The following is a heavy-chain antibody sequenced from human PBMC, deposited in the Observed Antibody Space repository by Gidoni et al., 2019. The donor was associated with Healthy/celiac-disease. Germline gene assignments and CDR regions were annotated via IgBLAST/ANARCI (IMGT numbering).Heavy chain of an antibody. CDR3: ARGEWELLLPNY. CDR1: GGSISSYY. CDR2: IYYSGST. J-gene: IGHJ4*02. D-gene: IGHD1-26*01. Sequence: QVQLQESGPGLVKPSETLSLTCTVSGGSISSYYWSWIRQPPGKGLEWIGYIYYSGSTNYNPSLKSRVTISVDTSKNQFSLKLSSVTAADTAVYYCARGEWELLLPNYWGQGTLVTVSS. V-gene: IGHV4-59*01.